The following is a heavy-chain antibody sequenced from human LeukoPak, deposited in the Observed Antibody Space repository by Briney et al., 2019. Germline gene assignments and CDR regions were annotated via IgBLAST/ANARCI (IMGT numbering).Heavy chain of an antibody. CDR2: ISDSGGTT. CDR3: AKSSDGSTSFDQ. J-gene: IGHJ4*02. V-gene: IGHV3-23*01. Sequence: GGSLRLSCATSGFTFSSYAMSWVRQAPGKGLEWVSGISDSGGTTYYVDSVKGRFTISRDNSKNTLYLQINSLRAEDMALYYCAKSSDGSTSFDQWGQGTLVNVSS. D-gene: IGHD2-2*01. CDR1: GFTFSSYA.